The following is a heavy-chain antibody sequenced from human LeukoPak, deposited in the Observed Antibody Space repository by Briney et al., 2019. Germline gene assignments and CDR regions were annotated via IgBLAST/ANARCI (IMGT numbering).Heavy chain of an antibody. Sequence: VSVKVSCKASGYTFTSYDINWVRQATGQGLEWMGWMNPNSGNTGYAQKFQGRVTITRNTSISTAYMELSSLRSEDTAVYYCARIGLSGYLYYFDYWGQGTLVTVSS. CDR1: GYTFTSYD. D-gene: IGHD3-3*01. J-gene: IGHJ4*02. CDR3: ARIGLSGYLYYFDY. V-gene: IGHV1-8*03. CDR2: MNPNSGNT.